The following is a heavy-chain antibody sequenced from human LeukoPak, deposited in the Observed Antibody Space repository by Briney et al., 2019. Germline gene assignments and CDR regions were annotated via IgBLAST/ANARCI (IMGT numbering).Heavy chain of an antibody. Sequence: SETLSLTCTVSGDSISSYYWSWIRQPPGKGLEWIGYMSYSGSTNYNPSLKSRVTISVDTSKNQFSLKLSSVTAADTAVYYCARGEWEIGLFFDYWGQGTLVTVSS. CDR2: MSYSGST. CDR1: GDSISSYY. CDR3: ARGEWEIGLFFDY. D-gene: IGHD1-26*01. V-gene: IGHV4-59*01. J-gene: IGHJ4*02.